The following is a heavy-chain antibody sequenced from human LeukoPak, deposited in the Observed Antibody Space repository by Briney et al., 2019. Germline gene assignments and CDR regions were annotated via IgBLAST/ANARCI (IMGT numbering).Heavy chain of an antibody. CDR3: AKDGVVTTTIGWFDP. CDR1: GFTFRRYG. Sequence: GRSLRLSCAASGFTFRRYGMHWVRQAPGKGLEWVATISYDGSEKYYADSMKGRFTISRDNSNNTLYLQIISLRADDTAVYYCAKDGVVTTTIGWFDPWGQGTLVTVSS. V-gene: IGHV3-30*18. J-gene: IGHJ5*02. D-gene: IGHD2-21*02. CDR2: ISYDGSEK.